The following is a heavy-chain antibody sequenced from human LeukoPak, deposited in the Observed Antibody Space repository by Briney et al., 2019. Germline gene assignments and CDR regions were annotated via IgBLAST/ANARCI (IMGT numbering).Heavy chain of an antibody. J-gene: IGHJ4*02. V-gene: IGHV4-30-4*02. D-gene: IGHD6-19*01. CDR1: DGSISNVDYY. CDR2: IYYIGNT. Sequence: SETLSLTCTVSDGSISNVDYYWSWIRQPPGKGLEWIGYIYYIGNTYYNPSLKSRVTISVDTSKNHFSLKLTSVTAADTATYYCARETSLAGFASGLGFNYWGQGILVSVSS. CDR3: ARETSLAGFASGLGFNY.